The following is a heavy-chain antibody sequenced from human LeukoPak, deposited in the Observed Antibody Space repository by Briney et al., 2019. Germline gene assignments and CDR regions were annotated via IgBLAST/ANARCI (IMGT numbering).Heavy chain of an antibody. J-gene: IGHJ4*02. CDR2: IVGSGGST. D-gene: IGHD2-15*01. CDR1: GFTFSSYA. V-gene: IGHV3-23*01. Sequence: PGGSLRLSCAASGFTFSSYAMSWVRLAPGKGLEWVSAIVGSGGSTYYADSVKGRFTISRDNSKNTLYLQMNSLRAEDTAVYYCANSRPTKYCSGGNCYSFDYWGQGTLVTVSS. CDR3: ANSRPTKYCSGGNCYSFDY.